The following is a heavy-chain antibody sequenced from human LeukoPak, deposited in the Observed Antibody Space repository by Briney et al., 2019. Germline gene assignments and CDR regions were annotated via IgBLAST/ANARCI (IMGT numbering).Heavy chain of an antibody. V-gene: IGHV1-69*02. J-gene: IGHJ6*02. D-gene: IGHD5-18*01. Sequence: SVKVSCKASGGTFTTYKINWVRQAPGQGLEWVGRIIPVLNIANYAQTFQGRVTITADKSTNTAYMELSSLRSEDTATYYCARRSDTGVVPHHSYYCFDVWGQGTAVTVSS. CDR1: GGTFTTYK. CDR2: IIPVLNIA. CDR3: ARRSDTGVVPHHSYYCFDV.